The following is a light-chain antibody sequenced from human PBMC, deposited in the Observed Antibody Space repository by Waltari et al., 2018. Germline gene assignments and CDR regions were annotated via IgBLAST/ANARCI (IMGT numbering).Light chain of an antibody. CDR1: QSVRNSY. CDR3: QQYGSSPYT. J-gene: IGKJ2*01. Sequence: EIVLTQSPGTLSLSPGERGSLSCRASQSVRNSYLAWYQQKPGQAPRLLIYSTSDRGTGIPDRFSGSGSGTDFTLTISRLEPEDSAFYYCQQYGSSPYTFGQGTKLEIK. V-gene: IGKV3-20*01. CDR2: STS.